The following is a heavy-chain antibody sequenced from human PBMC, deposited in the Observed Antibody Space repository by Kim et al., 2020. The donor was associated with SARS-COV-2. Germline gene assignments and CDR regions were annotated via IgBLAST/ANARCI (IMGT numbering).Heavy chain of an antibody. CDR3: AGSYYYDSSGYYYLDY. J-gene: IGHJ4*02. V-gene: IGHV1-69*01. D-gene: IGHD3-22*01. Sequence: KFQGRVTITADESTSTAYMELSSLRSEDTAVYYCAGSYYYDSSGYYYLDYWGQGTLVTVSS.